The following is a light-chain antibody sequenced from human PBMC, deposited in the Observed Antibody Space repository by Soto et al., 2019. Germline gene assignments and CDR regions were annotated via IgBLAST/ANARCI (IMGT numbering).Light chain of an antibody. CDR1: SSDIGTYSS. V-gene: IGLV2-14*01. J-gene: IGLJ3*02. CDR2: EVI. CDR3: CSYTSTYTLV. Sequence: QSVLTQPASVSGSPGQSITISCTGTSSDIGTYSSVSWYQHHPGKAPKLLIFEVIDRPSGVSDRFSGSKSGNTASLTISGLQPEDEADYYCCSYTSTYTLVFGGGTKLTVL.